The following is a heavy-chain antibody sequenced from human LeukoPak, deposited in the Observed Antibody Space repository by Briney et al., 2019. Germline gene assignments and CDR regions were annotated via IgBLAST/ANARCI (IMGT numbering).Heavy chain of an antibody. V-gene: IGHV4-59*01. J-gene: IGHJ3*02. CDR1: GGSISSYY. CDR3: ARDSYYYDSSGYYNAFDI. Sequence: PSETLSLTCTVSGGSISSYYWSWIRQPPGKGLEWIGYIYYSGSTYYNPSLKSRVTISVDTSKNQFSLKLSSVTAADTAVYYCARDSYYYDSSGYYNAFDIWGQGTMVTVSS. D-gene: IGHD3-22*01. CDR2: IYYSGST.